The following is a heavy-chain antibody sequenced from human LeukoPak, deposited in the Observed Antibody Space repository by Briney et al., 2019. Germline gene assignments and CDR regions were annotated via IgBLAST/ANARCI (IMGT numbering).Heavy chain of an antibody. J-gene: IGHJ6*03. CDR2: IYYSGST. CDR1: GGSISSSSYY. CDR3: AREGYGSGSYYLYYYYYYMDV. D-gene: IGHD3-10*01. Sequence: SETLSLTCTVSGGSISSSSYYWGWIRQPPGKGLEWIGSIYYSGSTYYNPSLKSRHPISVDTSKNQFSLKLSSVTAADTAVYYCAREGYGSGSYYLYYYYYYMDVWGKGTTVTVSS. V-gene: IGHV4-39*02.